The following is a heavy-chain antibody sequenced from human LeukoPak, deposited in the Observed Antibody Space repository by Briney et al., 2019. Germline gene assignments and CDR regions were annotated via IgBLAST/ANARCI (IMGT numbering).Heavy chain of an antibody. V-gene: IGHV1-2*02. J-gene: IGHJ6*02. CDR1: GYTFTGYD. Sequence: ASVKVSCKASGYTFTGYDMHWVRHAPGQGLEWMGWINPNSGGTNYAQKFQSRVTMTRDTSISKAYMELSRLSSDDTAVYYCARDASIFGYSSSWSSPPTYYYYYGMDVWGQGTTVTVSS. D-gene: IGHD6-13*01. CDR2: INPNSGGT. CDR3: ARDASIFGYSSSWSSPPTYYYYYGMDV.